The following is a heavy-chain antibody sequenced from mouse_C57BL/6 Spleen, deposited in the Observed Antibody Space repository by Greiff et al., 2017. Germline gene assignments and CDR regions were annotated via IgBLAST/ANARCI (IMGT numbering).Heavy chain of an antibody. CDR2: IWTGGGS. V-gene: IGHV2-9-1*01. J-gene: IGHJ2*01. CDR3: ARNSLYDGYYPYYFDD. CDR1: GFSLTSYA. Sequence: VQLVESGPGLVAPSQSLSITCTVSGFSLTSYAISWVRQPPGPGLEWLGVIWTGGGSNSTSALKSRLSISKDNAKSQVFLKMNSLQTDDTARYYCARNSLYDGYYPYYFDDWGQGTTLTVSS. D-gene: IGHD2-3*01.